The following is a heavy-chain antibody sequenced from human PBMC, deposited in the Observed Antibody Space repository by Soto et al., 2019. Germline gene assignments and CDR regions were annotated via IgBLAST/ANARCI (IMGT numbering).Heavy chain of an antibody. D-gene: IGHD2-21*02. CDR3: TTGLYCGGDCYYYYYYGMDV. Sequence: GGSLRLSCAASGFTFSGSAMHWVRQASGKGLEWVGRIRSKANSYATAYAASVKGRFTISRDDSKNTAYLQMNSLKTEDTAVYYCTTGLYCGGDCYYYYYYGMDVWRQRTTVTVSS. V-gene: IGHV3-73*01. CDR1: GFTFSGSA. J-gene: IGHJ6*02. CDR2: IRSKANSYAT.